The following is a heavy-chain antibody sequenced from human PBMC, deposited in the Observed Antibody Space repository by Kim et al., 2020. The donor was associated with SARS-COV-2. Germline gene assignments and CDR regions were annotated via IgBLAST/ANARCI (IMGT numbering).Heavy chain of an antibody. CDR1: GFTFSSSA. CDR2: INGNSVST. Sequence: GGSLRLSCAASGFTFSSSAVSWVRQAPGKGLEWLSSINGNSVSTYYADSVKGRFTISRDNAKNTLYLQMNSLRVEDTAVYYCAKQTATSADLDIWGRGT. D-gene: IGHD1-1*01. V-gene: IGHV3-23*01. J-gene: IGHJ2*01. CDR3: AKQTATSADLDI.